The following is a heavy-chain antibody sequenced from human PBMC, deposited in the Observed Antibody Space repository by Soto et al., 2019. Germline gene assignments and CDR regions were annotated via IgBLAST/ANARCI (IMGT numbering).Heavy chain of an antibody. Sequence: QVQLQESGPGLVKPSETLSLTCTVSGGSISSYFWNWIRQPPGKGLEWIGYIYYSGSTNYNPSLKSRVTISLDTSQNQFSLKLSSVTAADTAVYYCARDPDPYSGSYYRIWGQGTLVTVSS. D-gene: IGHD1-26*01. V-gene: IGHV4-59*01. CDR1: GGSISSYF. J-gene: IGHJ4*02. CDR2: IYYSGST. CDR3: ARDPDPYSGSYYRI.